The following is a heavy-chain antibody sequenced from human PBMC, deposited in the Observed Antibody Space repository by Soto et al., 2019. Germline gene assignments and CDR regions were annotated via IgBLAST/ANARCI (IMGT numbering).Heavy chain of an antibody. CDR3: AKDMGIAVADLGKSDAFDI. D-gene: IGHD6-19*01. Sequence: EVQLVESGGGLVQPGRSLRLSCAASGFTFDDYAMHWVRQAPGKGLEWVSGISWNSGSIGYADSVKGRSTISRDNAKNSLYLQMNSLRAEDTALYYCAKDMGIAVADLGKSDAFDIWGQGTMVTVSS. CDR1: GFTFDDYA. CDR2: ISWNSGSI. V-gene: IGHV3-9*01. J-gene: IGHJ3*02.